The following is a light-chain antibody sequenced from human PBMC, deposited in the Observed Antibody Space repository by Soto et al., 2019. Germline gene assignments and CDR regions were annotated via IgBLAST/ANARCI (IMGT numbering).Light chain of an antibody. Sequence: IVLTNSPGTLSLSPGNRATLSCRASQSLSVSYIAWYQQKPGQAPRLLIYSTSTRAAGIPDRFTGRGSGTHFTPAIIRLEPEDFAGDYCHQLGDSPHTFGQGTKVDIK. J-gene: IGKJ1*01. CDR1: QSLSVSY. V-gene: IGKV3-20*01. CDR3: HQLGDSPHT. CDR2: STS.